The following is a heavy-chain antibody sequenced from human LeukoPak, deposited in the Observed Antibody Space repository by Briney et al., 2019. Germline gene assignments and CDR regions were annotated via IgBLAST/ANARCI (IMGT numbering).Heavy chain of an antibody. CDR2: VYDTDTT. CDR1: GGSIISYY. D-gene: IGHD6-13*01. J-gene: IGHJ5*02. CDR3: ARAWAYSSSWYREGVDP. Sequence: PSETLSLTCSVSGGSIISYYWTWIRQPPGKGLEWIGYVYDTDTTNYNPSLQSRVTISLDTSNYQFSLTLTSITAADTAVYYCARAWAYSSSWYREGVDPWGQGTLVTVSS. V-gene: IGHV4-59*01.